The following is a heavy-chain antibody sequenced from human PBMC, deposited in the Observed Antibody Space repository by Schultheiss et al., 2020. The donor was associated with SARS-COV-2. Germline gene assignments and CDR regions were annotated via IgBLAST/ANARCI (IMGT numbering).Heavy chain of an antibody. J-gene: IGHJ6*02. V-gene: IGHV4-59*01. Sequence: SETLSLTCAVSGDFFSTYYWSWVRQPPGKGLEWIGYVRLSGSTDYNPSLRSRVTISVDTSKNQFSLKLSSVTAADTAVYYCARDGGNYYYYGMDVWGQGTTVTVSS. CDR3: ARDGGNYYYYGMDV. CDR1: GDFFSTYY. D-gene: IGHD3-16*01. CDR2: VRLSGST.